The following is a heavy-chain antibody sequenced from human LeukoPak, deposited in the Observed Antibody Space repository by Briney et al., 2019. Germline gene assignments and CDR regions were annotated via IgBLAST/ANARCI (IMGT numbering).Heavy chain of an antibody. D-gene: IGHD3-22*01. CDR2: INPNSGAT. J-gene: IGHJ3*01. V-gene: IGHV1-2*02. Sequence: ASVKVSCKPSGYTFTDYYLHWVRQAPGQRLEWMGWINPNSGATKYAQNFQGRVTMTRDTSISTAYMELSRLRSDDTAVYYCARGEYVISGYRNDAFDFWGQGTTVTVSS. CDR3: ARGEYVISGYRNDAFDF. CDR1: GYTFTDYY.